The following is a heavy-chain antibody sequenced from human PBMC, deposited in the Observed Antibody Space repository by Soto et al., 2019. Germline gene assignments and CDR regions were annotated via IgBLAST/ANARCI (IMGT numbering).Heavy chain of an antibody. CDR3: ARAVGLWRFDY. Sequence: EVQLVESGGGLVRPGGSLRLSCVASGFSFNTYAMTWVRQASGKGPEWISFTTFDGSDKYYADSVKGRFIISRDNAKNTLYLQMSSLRHDDTAMYFCARAVGLWRFDYWGQGAQVTVSS. CDR2: TTFDGSDK. D-gene: IGHD1-26*01. J-gene: IGHJ4*02. CDR1: GFSFNTYA. V-gene: IGHV3-48*02.